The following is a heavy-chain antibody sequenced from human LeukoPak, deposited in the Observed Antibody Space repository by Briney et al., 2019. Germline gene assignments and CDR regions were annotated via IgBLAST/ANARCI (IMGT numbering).Heavy chain of an antibody. J-gene: IGHJ4*02. D-gene: IGHD4-17*01. V-gene: IGHV4-61*02. CDR1: GGSISSGSYY. CDR2: IYTSGST. CDR3: ARENGDYDY. Sequence: SETLSLTCTVSGGSISSGSYYWSWIRQPAGKGLEWIGRIYTSGSTNYNPSLKSRVTISVDTSKNQFSLKLSSVTAADTAVYYCARENGDYDYWGQGTLVTVSS.